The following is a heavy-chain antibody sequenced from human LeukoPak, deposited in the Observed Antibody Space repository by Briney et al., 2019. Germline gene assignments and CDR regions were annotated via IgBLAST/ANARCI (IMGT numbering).Heavy chain of an antibody. J-gene: IGHJ4*02. V-gene: IGHV4-34*01. CDR2: INHSGST. D-gene: IGHD6-13*01. CDR1: GGSFRGYY. Sequence: SETLSLTCAVYGGSFRGYYWSWIRQPPGKGLEWIGEINHSGSTNYNPSLKSRVTISVDTSKNQFSLKLSSVTAADTAVYYCARVRGPVIAAAFEWGQGTLVTVSS. CDR3: ARVRGPVIAAAFE.